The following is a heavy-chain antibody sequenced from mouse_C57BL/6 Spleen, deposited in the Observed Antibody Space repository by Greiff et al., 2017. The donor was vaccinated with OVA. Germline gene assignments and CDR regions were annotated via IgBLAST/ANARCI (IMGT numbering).Heavy chain of an antibody. Sequence: EVQLQQSGPELVKPGASVKMSCKASGYTFTDYNMHWVKQSHGKSLEWIGYINPNNGGTSYNQKFKGKATLTVNKSSSTAYMELRSLTSEDSAVYYGARIYGSSYYFDYWGQGTTLTVSS. CDR1: GYTFTDYN. J-gene: IGHJ2*01. V-gene: IGHV1-22*01. CDR2: INPNNGGT. CDR3: ARIYGSSYYFDY. D-gene: IGHD1-1*01.